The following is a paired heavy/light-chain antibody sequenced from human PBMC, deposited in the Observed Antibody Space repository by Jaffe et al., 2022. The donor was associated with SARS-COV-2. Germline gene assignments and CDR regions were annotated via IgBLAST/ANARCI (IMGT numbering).Heavy chain of an antibody. J-gene: IGHJ4*02. V-gene: IGHV4-39*01. D-gene: IGHD3-10*02. CDR3: ARHRGNKYVNFDY. CDR1: GDSISSNSGDY. Sequence: QLQLQESGPGLVKPSETLSLTCSVSGDSISSNSGDYWAWIRQPPGKGLEWVGSIYFTGTTLYNPSLKSRVIISRDTSKNQFTLKVNSVTAADTAVYYCARHRGNKYVNFDYWGQGALVTVSS. CDR2: IYFTGTT.
Light chain of an antibody. J-gene: IGKJ2*01. CDR1: QSVSLSY. V-gene: IGKV3-20*01. Sequence: EIVLTQSPGTLSLSPGERATLSCRASQSVSLSYQAWYQQKPGQAPRLLIYGASSRATGIPDRFSGSGSGTDFTLTISRLEPEDFAVYYCQQYDKSSYIFGQGTRVEIK. CDR2: GAS. CDR3: QQYDKSSYI.